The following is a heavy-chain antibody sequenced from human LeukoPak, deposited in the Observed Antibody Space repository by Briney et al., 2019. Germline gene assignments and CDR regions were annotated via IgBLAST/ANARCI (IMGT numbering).Heavy chain of an antibody. Sequence: PSETLSLTCTVFGYSINNGYYWGWIRPAPGKGLEWIGSMFHTGNSYYNPSLKRRVTIAIDTSKNQFSLKLSSVTAADTAIYYCARYYGSSGYLNAFDIWGQGTLVTVSS. D-gene: IGHD3-22*01. J-gene: IGHJ3*02. V-gene: IGHV4-38-2*02. CDR3: ARYYGSSGYLNAFDI. CDR2: MFHTGNS. CDR1: GYSINNGYY.